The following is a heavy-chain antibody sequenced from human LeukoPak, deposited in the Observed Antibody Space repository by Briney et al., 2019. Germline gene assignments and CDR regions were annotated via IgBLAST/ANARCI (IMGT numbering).Heavy chain of an antibody. CDR2: IYTSGST. J-gene: IGHJ6*03. Sequence: SQTPSLTCTVSGGSISSGSYYWSWIRQPAGKGLEWIGRIYTSGSTNYNPSLKSRVTISVDTSKNQFSLKLSSVTAADTAVYYCARDRGASITIFGVVIPGDYYYYYMDVWGKGTTVTVSS. D-gene: IGHD3-3*01. V-gene: IGHV4-61*02. CDR1: GGSISSGSYY. CDR3: ARDRGASITIFGVVIPGDYYYYYMDV.